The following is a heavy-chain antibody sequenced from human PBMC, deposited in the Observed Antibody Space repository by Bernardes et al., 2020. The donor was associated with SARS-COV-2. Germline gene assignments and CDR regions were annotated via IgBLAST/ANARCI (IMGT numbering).Heavy chain of an antibody. J-gene: IGHJ4*02. Sequence: GGSLRLSCAASGFTFSSSWMHWVRQAPGKGLVWVARVSGDGGNTGNADPVRGRFSISRDNAKNTLYLQMNSLGADETAVYYCGRNIGGSTYGYWWNWGQGTLVTVSS. CDR2: VSGDGGNT. CDR3: GRNIGGSTYGYWWN. V-gene: IGHV3-74*01. D-gene: IGHD5-18*01. CDR1: GFTFSSSW.